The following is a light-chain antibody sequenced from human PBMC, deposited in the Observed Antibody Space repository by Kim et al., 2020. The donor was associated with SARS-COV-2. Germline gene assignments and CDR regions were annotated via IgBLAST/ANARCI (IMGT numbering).Light chain of an antibody. CDR1: QSISSR. CDR3: QQYNNFSYT. V-gene: IGKV1-5*01. CDR2: DAS. Sequence: GDSVTITCRASQSISSRLAWYQQKPGKAPKLLIYDASDLESGVPSRFSGSGSGTEFTLTISSLQPDDFATYYCQQYNNFSYTFGQGTKLEI. J-gene: IGKJ2*01.